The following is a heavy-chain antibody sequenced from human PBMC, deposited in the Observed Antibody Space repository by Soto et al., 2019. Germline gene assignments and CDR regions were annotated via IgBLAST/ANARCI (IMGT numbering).Heavy chain of an antibody. CDR1: GGSFSGYY. CDR3: ARDVLRFLEWFPNWFDP. D-gene: IGHD3-3*01. J-gene: IGHJ5*02. V-gene: IGHV4-34*01. Sequence: PSETLSLTCAVYGGSFSGYYWSWIRQPPGKGLEWIGEINHSGSTNYNPSLKSRVTISVDTSKNQFSLKLSSVTAADTAVYYCARDVLRFLEWFPNWFDPRGQGTLVTVSS. CDR2: INHSGST.